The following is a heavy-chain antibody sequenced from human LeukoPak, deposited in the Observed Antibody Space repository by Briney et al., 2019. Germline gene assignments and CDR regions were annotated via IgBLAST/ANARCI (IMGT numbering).Heavy chain of an antibody. Sequence: PGGSLRLSCAASGFIISSVHMTWVRQPPGKGLEWVSAISGSGGSTYYADSVKGRFTISRDNPRNTLYLQMNSLRAEDTAVYYCAKGRGYSGYAPDYWGQGTLVTVSS. J-gene: IGHJ4*02. CDR1: GFIISSVH. V-gene: IGHV3-23*01. CDR2: ISGSGGST. CDR3: AKGRGYSGYAPDY. D-gene: IGHD5-12*01.